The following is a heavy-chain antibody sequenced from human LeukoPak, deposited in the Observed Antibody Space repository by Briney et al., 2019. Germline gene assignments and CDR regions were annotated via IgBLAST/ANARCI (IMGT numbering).Heavy chain of an antibody. CDR3: ARRGAVAGRYFDY. V-gene: IGHV4-61*02. CDR2: IYTSGST. CDR1: GGSIGSGSYY. J-gene: IGHJ4*02. D-gene: IGHD6-19*01. Sequence: SETLSLTCTVSGGSIGSGSYYWSWIRQPAGKGLEWIGRIYTSGSTNYNPSLKSRVTISVDTSKNQFSLKLSSVTAADTAVYYCARRGAVAGRYFDYWGQGTLVTVSS.